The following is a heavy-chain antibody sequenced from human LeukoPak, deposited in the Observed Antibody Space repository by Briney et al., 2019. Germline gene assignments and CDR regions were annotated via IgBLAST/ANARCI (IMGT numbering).Heavy chain of an antibody. CDR2: INPSGGST. V-gene: IGHV1-46*01. CDR1: GYTFTSYY. Sequence: GASVKVSCKASGYTFTSYYMHWVRQAPGQGLEWMGIINPSGGSTSYAQKFQGRVTMTRDTSTSTVYMELSSLRSEDTAVCYCAGDDAAMVTGEDYWGQGTLVTVSS. D-gene: IGHD5-18*01. CDR3: AGDDAAMVTGEDY. J-gene: IGHJ4*02.